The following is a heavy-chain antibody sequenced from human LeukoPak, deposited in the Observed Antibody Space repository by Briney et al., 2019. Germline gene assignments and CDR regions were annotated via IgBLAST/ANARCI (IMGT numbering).Heavy chain of an antibody. D-gene: IGHD4-11*01. Sequence: GGSLRLSCAASGFTFSSYSMNWVRQAPGKGLEWVSSISSSSSYIYYADSVKGRFTISRDNAKNSLYLQMNSLRAEDTAVYYCARDLQGTHDAFDIWGQGTMVTVSS. J-gene: IGHJ3*02. V-gene: IGHV3-21*01. CDR3: ARDLQGTHDAFDI. CDR2: ISSSSSYI. CDR1: GFTFSSYS.